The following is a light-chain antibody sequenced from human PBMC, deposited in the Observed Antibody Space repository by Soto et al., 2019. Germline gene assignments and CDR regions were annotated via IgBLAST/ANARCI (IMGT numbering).Light chain of an antibody. CDR1: NIGSIS. CDR2: YDH. J-gene: IGLJ2*01. Sequence: SYELTQPPSVSVAPGKTATIACGGDNIGSISVRCYQHKPGQAPLLVISYDHDRPSGIPERFSGSNSGSTATLTISRVEAGDEADYYCQVWDTSSDQQVFGGGTKLTVL. CDR3: QVWDTSSDQQV. V-gene: IGLV3-21*01.